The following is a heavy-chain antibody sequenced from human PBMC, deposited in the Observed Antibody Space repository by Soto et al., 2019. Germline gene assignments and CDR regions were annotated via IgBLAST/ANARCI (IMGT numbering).Heavy chain of an antibody. V-gene: IGHV3-23*01. CDR3: AKKVNSGPGSQYFDY. D-gene: IGHD3-10*01. CDR1: EFTFSSYS. CDR2: FRTGGDDGTT. J-gene: IGHJ4*02. Sequence: PVGPLRLSCGASEFTFSSYSMSWVRQAPGKGLEWVSGFRTGGDDGTTYYADSVKGRFTISRDNSKNTLFLQMNSLRVEDTAIYYCAKKVNSGPGSQYFDYWGQGTLVTVSS.